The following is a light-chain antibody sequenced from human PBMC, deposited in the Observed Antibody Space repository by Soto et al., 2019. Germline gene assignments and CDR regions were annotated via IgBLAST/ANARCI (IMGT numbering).Light chain of an antibody. V-gene: IGKV3-15*01. CDR2: GAS. CDR3: QQYNNWPRT. CDR1: QSVSSN. Sequence: EIVMTQSPATLSVFPGERATLSCRASQSVSSNLAWYQQKPGQAPRLLIYGASTRATGIPARFSGSGSGTEFTLTISGLQSEDFAVYYCQQYNNWPRTFXQGTKVDIK. J-gene: IGKJ2*01.